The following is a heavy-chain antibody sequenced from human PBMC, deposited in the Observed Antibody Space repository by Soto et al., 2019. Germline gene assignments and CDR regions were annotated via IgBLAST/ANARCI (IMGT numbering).Heavy chain of an antibody. D-gene: IGHD5-12*01. J-gene: IGHJ6*02. Sequence: GGSLRLSCAASGFTFSSYGMHWVRQAPGKGLEWVAVISYDGSNKYYADSVKGRFTISRDNSKNTLYLQMNSLRAEDTAVYYCAKDLGSGYDYFSRNYYYGMDVWGQGTTVTVSS. CDR2: ISYDGSNK. CDR3: AKDLGSGYDYFSRNYYYGMDV. CDR1: GFTFSSYG. V-gene: IGHV3-30*18.